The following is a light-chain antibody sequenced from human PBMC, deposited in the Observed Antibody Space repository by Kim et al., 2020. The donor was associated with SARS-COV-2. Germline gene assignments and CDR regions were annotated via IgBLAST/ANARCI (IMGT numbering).Light chain of an antibody. Sequence: GQSITLSCTGTSSDVGTYHFVSWYQQHPGKVPKRMIYDVNNRPSGVSDRFSGSKSGNTASLTISGLQAEDEADYYCSSFTTSKTLVFGGGTQLTVL. CDR2: DVN. J-gene: IGLJ2*01. CDR1: SSDVGTYHF. V-gene: IGLV2-14*03. CDR3: SSFTTSKTLV.